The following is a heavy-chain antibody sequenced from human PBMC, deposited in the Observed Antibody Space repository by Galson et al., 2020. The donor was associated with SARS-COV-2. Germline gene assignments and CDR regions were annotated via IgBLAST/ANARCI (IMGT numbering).Heavy chain of an antibody. CDR1: GGSFSGYY. Sequence: SETLSLTCAVYGGSFSGYYWSWIRQPPGKGLEWIGEINHSGSTNYNPSLKSRVTISVDTSKNQFSLKLSSVTAADTAVYYCARVGYTAMVTRDYWGQETLVTVSS. D-gene: IGHD5-18*01. V-gene: IGHV4-34*01. J-gene: IGHJ4*02. CDR2: INHSGST. CDR3: ARVGYTAMVTRDY.